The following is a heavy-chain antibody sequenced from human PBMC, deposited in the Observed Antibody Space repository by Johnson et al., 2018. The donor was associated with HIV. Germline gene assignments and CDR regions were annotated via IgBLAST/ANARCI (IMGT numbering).Heavy chain of an antibody. CDR3: ARGAHYYDSSGLDAFDI. CDR2: ISYDGSNK. CDR1: GFTFSHYA. Sequence: VQLVESGGGVVQPGRSLRLSCAASGFTFSHYAVHWVRQAPGRGLEWVAVISYDGSNKYYADSVKGRFPIARDNSKNTLYLQMNSLRAEDTAVYYCARGAHYYDSSGLDAFDIWGQGTMVTVSS. D-gene: IGHD3-22*01. V-gene: IGHV3-30*14. J-gene: IGHJ3*02.